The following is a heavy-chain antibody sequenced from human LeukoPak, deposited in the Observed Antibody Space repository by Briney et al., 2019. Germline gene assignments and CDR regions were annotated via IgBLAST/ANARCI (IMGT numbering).Heavy chain of an antibody. V-gene: IGHV4-34*01. CDR3: ASLNPFSGRRNAFDI. Sequence: SETLSLTCAVHGGSFSGYYWIWIRQPPGQGLEWIGEVNHSGTARYNPSLESRVTISVDTSKSQSSLNVYFVTAADTAVYYCASLNPFSGRRNAFDIWGQGAMVTVSS. CDR1: GGSFSGYY. CDR2: VNHSGTA. J-gene: IGHJ3*02. D-gene: IGHD1-26*01.